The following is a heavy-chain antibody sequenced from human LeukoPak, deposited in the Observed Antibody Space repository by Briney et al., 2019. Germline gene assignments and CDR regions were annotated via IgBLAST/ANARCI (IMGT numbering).Heavy chain of an antibody. D-gene: IGHD3-10*01. V-gene: IGHV3-33*01. CDR2: IWYDGSNK. CDR1: GFTFSSYG. Sequence: GSLRLSCAASGFTFSSYGMHWVRQAPGKGLEWVAVIWYDGSNKYYADSVKGRFTISRDNSRNTLYLQMSSLRAEDTAVYYCASRDYYGSGTYYNPLHYWGQGTLVTVSS. CDR3: ASRDYYGSGTYYNPLHY. J-gene: IGHJ4*02.